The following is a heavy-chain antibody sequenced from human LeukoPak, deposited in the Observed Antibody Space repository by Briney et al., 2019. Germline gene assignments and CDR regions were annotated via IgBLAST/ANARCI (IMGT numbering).Heavy chain of an antibody. D-gene: IGHD2-2*01. J-gene: IGHJ6*03. CDR1: GGPFSGYY. CDR3: ARWRYGNSASCYVGMNT. V-gene: IGHV4-34*01. CDR2: INHSGNT. Sequence: PSETLSLTCAVYGGPFSGYYWIWIRQPPGKGLEWIGEINHSGNTNYNPSLKSGVSISEETSINQFSPRLSSVSAADTAVYYCARWRYGNSASCYVGMNTWGKEITVIVP.